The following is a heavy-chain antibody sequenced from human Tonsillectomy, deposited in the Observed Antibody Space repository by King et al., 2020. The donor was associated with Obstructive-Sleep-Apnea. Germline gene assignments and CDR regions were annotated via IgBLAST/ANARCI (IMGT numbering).Heavy chain of an antibody. CDR2: IDPHNGGT. CDR3: ARNNGYEHNIDY. J-gene: IGHJ4*02. V-gene: IGHV1-2*02. D-gene: IGHD5-12*01. CDR1: GYALTGYY. Sequence: QAQLGQSGAEVKKPGASVKVSCKASGYALTGYYMHLGRQAPGQGLECMGWIDPHNGGTNNAQRFQGRVTMTRDTSSSTAYMVLRRLRSDDTAVYYCARNNGYEHNIDYWGQGTLVTVSS.